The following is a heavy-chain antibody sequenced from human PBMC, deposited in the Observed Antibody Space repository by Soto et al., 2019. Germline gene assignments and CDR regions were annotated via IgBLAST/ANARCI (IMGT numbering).Heavy chain of an antibody. V-gene: IGHV4-61*08. CDR3: VRGDRSSSGDIVS. Sequence: SENLSLTCTVSGGSVSSGDYYWSWIRQPPGRGLEWLAYIYYIGSTNYNPSLKSRVTISVDTSKNQVSLKLSSVTAADTAVYYCVRGDRSSSGDIVSLGQGLQVSV. D-gene: IGHD6-19*01. CDR1: GGSVSSGDYY. J-gene: IGHJ5*02. CDR2: IYYIGST.